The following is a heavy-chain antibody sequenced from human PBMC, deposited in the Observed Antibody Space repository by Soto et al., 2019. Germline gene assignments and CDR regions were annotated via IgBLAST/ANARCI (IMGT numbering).Heavy chain of an antibody. V-gene: IGHV4-4*02. Sequence: PSETLSLTCAVSGGSISSSNWWSWVRQPPGKGLEWIGEIYHSGSTNYNPSLKSRVTISVDKSKNQFSPKLSSVTAADTAVYYCARGGVDTAMVYFDYWGQGTLVTVSS. CDR1: GGSISSSNW. D-gene: IGHD5-18*01. J-gene: IGHJ4*02. CDR2: IYHSGST. CDR3: ARGGVDTAMVYFDY.